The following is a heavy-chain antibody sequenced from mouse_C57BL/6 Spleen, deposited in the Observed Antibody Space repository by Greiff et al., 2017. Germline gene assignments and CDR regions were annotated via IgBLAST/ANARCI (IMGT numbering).Heavy chain of an antibody. Sequence: EVMLVESGGGLVKPGGSLKLSCAASGFTFSDYGMHWVRQAPEKGLEWVAYISSGSSPIYYADTVKGSFTIPRDNAKNTLFLQMTSLRSEDTSMYYCARSMMVTTGSWFAYGGQGTLVTVAA. V-gene: IGHV5-17*01. J-gene: IGHJ3*01. CDR1: GFTFSDYG. CDR2: ISSGSSPI. D-gene: IGHD2-3*01. CDR3: ARSMMVTTGSWFAY.